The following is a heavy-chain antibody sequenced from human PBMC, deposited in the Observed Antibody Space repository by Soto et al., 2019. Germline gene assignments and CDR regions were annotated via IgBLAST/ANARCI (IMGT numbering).Heavy chain of an antibody. Sequence: GGSLRLSCAASGFTFSSYWMSWVRQAPGKGLEWVANIKQDGSEKYYVDSVKGRFTISRDNAKNSLYLQMNSLRAEDTAVYYCARDRLNIVVVVAVEYYYYYGMDVWGQGTTVTVSS. CDR2: IKQDGSEK. CDR1: GFTFSSYW. CDR3: ARDRLNIVVVVAVEYYYYYGMDV. J-gene: IGHJ6*02. V-gene: IGHV3-7*05. D-gene: IGHD2-15*01.